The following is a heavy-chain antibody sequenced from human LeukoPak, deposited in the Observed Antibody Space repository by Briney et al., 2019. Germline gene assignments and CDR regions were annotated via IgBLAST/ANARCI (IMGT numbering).Heavy chain of an antibody. CDR1: GFTFSHSA. Sequence: PGGSLRLSCTASGFTFSHSALHWVRQAPGKGLEWVAVISYDGSQKYFADSVQGRFTISRDNSKNILFVQMNSLKPEDTAVYYCARGPIWGQGTMVTVSS. V-gene: IGHV3-30*04. J-gene: IGHJ3*02. CDR2: ISYDGSQK. CDR3: ARGPI.